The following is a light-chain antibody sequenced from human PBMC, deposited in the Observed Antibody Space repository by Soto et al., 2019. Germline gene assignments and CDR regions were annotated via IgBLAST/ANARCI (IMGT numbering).Light chain of an antibody. Sequence: QLVLTQPPSVSGAPGQRVTISCTGSSSNIGAGYDVHWYQQLPGTAPKLLIYGNSNRPSGVPDRFSGSKSGTSASLAITGGLAEDDDDYYCQSSDSSLSGYVFGTGTKLTVL. CDR1: SSNIGAGYD. CDR2: GNS. CDR3: QSSDSSLSGYV. V-gene: IGLV1-40*01. J-gene: IGLJ1*01.